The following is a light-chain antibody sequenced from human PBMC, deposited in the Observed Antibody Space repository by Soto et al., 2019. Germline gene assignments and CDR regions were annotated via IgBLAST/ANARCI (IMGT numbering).Light chain of an antibody. V-gene: IGKV3-15*01. CDR3: QQYKSWPPVT. CDR2: GAS. CDR1: QSVSSH. J-gene: IGKJ1*01. Sequence: IVMTQSAATLSVSPGERATLSCRASQSVSSHLAWYQQKPGQAPRLLLYGASTRATGIPARFSGSGSGTEVTLTISSLLSEGYSIYYGQQYKSWPPVTFGQGTKVDI.